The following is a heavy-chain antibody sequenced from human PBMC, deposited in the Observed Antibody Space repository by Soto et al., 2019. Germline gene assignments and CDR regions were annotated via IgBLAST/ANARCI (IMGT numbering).Heavy chain of an antibody. D-gene: IGHD2-2*01. CDR3: ARRVAILLPAADIDY. J-gene: IGHJ4*02. Sequence: QVQLQESGPRLVKPSGTLSLTCAVSGGSISSSNWWSWVRQPPGKGLEWIGEIYHSGNTRYNPSLKNRVTISMDKSKNQFSLKLSSVTAADTAMYYCARRVAILLPAADIDYWGQGTLVSVSS. CDR1: GGSISSSNW. CDR2: IYHSGNT. V-gene: IGHV4-4*02.